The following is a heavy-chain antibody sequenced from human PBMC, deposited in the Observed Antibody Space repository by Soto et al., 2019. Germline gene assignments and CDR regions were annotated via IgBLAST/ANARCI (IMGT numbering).Heavy chain of an antibody. V-gene: IGHV4-59*01. CDR2: IYYSWST. Sequence: PSETLSLTCTVSGGSISSYYWSWIRQPPGKGLEWIGYIYYSWSTNYNPSLKTRVTISVDTSKNQFSLKLSSVTAADTAVYYCARVPSYCRTSYFEYRRHGTLVSDSS. CDR3: ARVPSYCRTSYFEY. CDR1: GGSISSYY. J-gene: IGHJ4*03. D-gene: IGHD2-8*02.